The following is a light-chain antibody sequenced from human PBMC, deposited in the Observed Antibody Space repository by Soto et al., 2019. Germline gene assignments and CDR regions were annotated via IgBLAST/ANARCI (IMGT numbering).Light chain of an antibody. Sequence: QSVLTQPPSASGTPGQRVTISCSGSSSYIGRNTVNWYQQLPGTAPKLLIYSNNQRPSGVPDRFSGSKSGTSASLAISGLQSEDEADYYCAAWDDSLNGHVFGTGTQLTVL. CDR2: SNN. V-gene: IGLV1-44*01. J-gene: IGLJ1*01. CDR1: SSYIGRNT. CDR3: AAWDDSLNGHV.